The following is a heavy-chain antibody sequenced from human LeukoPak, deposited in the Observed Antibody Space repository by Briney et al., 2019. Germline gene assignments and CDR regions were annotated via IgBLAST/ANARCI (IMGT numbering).Heavy chain of an antibody. CDR3: AKNGDRGAYCSGGSCYPYYYYNMDV. D-gene: IGHD2-15*01. J-gene: IGHJ6*03. CDR2: IYHSGST. Sequence: SGTLSLTCAVSGGSISSNNWWSWVRQPPGKGLEWIGEIYHSGSTNYNPSLKSRVTISVDKSKNQFSLKLSSVTAADTAIYYCAKNGDRGAYCSGGSCYPYYYYNMDVWGKGTTVTISS. V-gene: IGHV4-4*02. CDR1: GGSISSNNW.